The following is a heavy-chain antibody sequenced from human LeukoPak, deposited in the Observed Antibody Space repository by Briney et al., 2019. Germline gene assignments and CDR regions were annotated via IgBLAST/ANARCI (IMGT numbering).Heavy chain of an antibody. CDR1: GFTFSSYS. Sequence: GGSLRLSCAASGFTFSSYSMNWVRQAPGKGLEWVSSISSSSSYIYYADSVKGRFTISRDNSKNTLYLQMNSLRAEDTAVYYCAKAGADCSGGSCYYSKGGYFDYWGQGTLVTVSS. D-gene: IGHD2-15*01. CDR3: AKAGADCSGGSCYYSKGGYFDY. CDR2: ISSSSSYI. V-gene: IGHV3-21*01. J-gene: IGHJ4*02.